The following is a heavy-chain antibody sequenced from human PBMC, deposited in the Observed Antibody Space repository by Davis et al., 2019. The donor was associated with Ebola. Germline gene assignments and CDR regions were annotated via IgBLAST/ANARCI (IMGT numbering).Heavy chain of an antibody. D-gene: IGHD6-13*01. CDR1: EFTFSSYE. CDR3: ARISAGLFDY. V-gene: IGHV3-48*03. CDR2: IDSSASTI. Sequence: GESLKISCAASEFTFSSYEMNWVRQAPGKGLEWVSYIDSSASTIYYADSVKGRFTISRDQSKNTLYLQMGSLRAEDMAVYYCARISAGLFDYWGHGTLVTVSS. J-gene: IGHJ4*01.